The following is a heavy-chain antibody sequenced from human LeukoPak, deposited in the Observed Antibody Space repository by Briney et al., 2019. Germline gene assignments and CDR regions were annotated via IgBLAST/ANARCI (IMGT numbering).Heavy chain of an antibody. Sequence: HPGRSLRLSCAASGFTFSSYGMHWVRQAPGKGLEWVSVIYSGGSTYYADSVKGRFTISRDNAKNSLYLQMNSLRAEDTAVYYCARDATYSNSYFFDYWGQGTLVTVSS. D-gene: IGHD6-6*01. CDR3: ARDATYSNSYFFDY. CDR1: GFTFSSYG. CDR2: IYSGGST. V-gene: IGHV3-NL1*01. J-gene: IGHJ4*02.